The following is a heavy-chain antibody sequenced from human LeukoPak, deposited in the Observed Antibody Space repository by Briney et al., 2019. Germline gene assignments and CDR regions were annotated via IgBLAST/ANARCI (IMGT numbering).Heavy chain of an antibody. Sequence: GESLKISCKGSGYSFTSYWISWVRQMPGEGLEWMGRIDPSDSYTNYSPSFQGHVTISADKSISTAYLQWSSLKASDTAMYYCARTPGRYCSGGSCPPPIDYWGQGTLVTVSS. CDR3: ARTPGRYCSGGSCPPPIDY. V-gene: IGHV5-10-1*01. CDR1: GYSFTSYW. J-gene: IGHJ4*02. CDR2: IDPSDSYT. D-gene: IGHD2-15*01.